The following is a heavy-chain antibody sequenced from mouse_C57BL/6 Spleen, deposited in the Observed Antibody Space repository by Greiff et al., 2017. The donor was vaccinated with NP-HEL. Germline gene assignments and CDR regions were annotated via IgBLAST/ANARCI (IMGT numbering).Heavy chain of an antibody. J-gene: IGHJ4*01. CDR2: IDPSDSYT. CDR1: GYTFTSYW. Sequence: QVQLQQPGAELVRPGTSVKLSCKASGYTFTSYWMHWVKQRPGQGLEWIGVIDPSDSYTNYNQKFKGKATLTVDTSSSTAYMQLSSLTSEDSAVYYCARGAYYSNDDYAMDYWGQGTSVTVAS. V-gene: IGHV1-59*01. CDR3: ARGAYYSNDDYAMDY. D-gene: IGHD2-5*01.